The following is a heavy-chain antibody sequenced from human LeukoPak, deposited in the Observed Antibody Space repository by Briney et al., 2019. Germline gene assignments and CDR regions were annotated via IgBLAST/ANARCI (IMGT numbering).Heavy chain of an antibody. CDR1: GFIFSNVW. V-gene: IGHV3-15*01. CDR3: TTVDIVVVPAAPSYYYYGMDV. Sequence: GGSLRLFCAASGFIFSNVWMSWPRQATGKGLEWVGRNKSKTDGGTRDYAAAVKGRFTISRDDSKNTLYLQMNSLKTEDTAVYYCTTVDIVVVPAAPSYYYYGMDVWGKGTTVTVSS. D-gene: IGHD2-2*03. CDR2: NKSKTDGGTR. J-gene: IGHJ6*04.